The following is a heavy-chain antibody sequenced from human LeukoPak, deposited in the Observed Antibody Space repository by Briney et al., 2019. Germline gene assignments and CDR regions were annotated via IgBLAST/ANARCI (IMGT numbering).Heavy chain of an antibody. V-gene: IGHV1-69*13. CDR3: ATKGGDYYGSGSYSYYFDY. D-gene: IGHD3-10*01. J-gene: IGHJ4*02. CDR1: GGTFSSYA. Sequence: ASVKVSCKASGGTFSSYAISWVRQAPGQGLEWMGGIIPIFGTANYAQKFQGRVTITADESTSTAYMELSSLRSEDTAVYYCATKGGDYYGSGSYSYYFDYWGQGTLVTVSS. CDR2: IIPIFGTA.